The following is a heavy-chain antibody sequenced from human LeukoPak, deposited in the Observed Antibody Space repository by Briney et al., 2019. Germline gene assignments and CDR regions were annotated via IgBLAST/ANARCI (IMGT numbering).Heavy chain of an antibody. J-gene: IGHJ4*02. CDR3: ARAGAMVSSFDY. CDR1: GYTFTSYG. Sequence: ASVKVSCKASGYTFTSYGISWVRQAPGQGLEWMGWISAYNGNTNYAQKLQGRVTMTRNTSISTAYMELSSLRSEDTAVYYCARAGAMVSSFDYWGQGTLVTVSS. V-gene: IGHV1-18*01. D-gene: IGHD5-18*01. CDR2: ISAYNGNT.